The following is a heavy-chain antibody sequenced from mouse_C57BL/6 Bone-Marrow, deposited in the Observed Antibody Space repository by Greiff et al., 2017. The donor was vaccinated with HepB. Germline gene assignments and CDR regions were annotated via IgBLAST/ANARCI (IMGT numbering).Heavy chain of an antibody. J-gene: IGHJ1*03. Sequence: VESEGGLVQPGSSMKLSCTASGFTFSDSYMAWVRQVPEKGLEWVANINYDGSSTYYLDSLKSRFIISRDNAKNILYLQMSSLKSEDTATYYCARTYFDVWGTGTTVTVSS. CDR1: GFTFSDSY. CDR3: ARTYFDV. CDR2: INYDGSST. V-gene: IGHV5-16*01.